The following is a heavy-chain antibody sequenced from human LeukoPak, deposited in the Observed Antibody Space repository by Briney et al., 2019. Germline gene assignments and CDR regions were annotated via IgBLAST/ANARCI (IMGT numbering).Heavy chain of an antibody. CDR1: GGSISSSSYY. J-gene: IGHJ5*02. CDR3: ARAVRIAVAGINWFDP. CDR2: IYHSGST. D-gene: IGHD6-19*01. Sequence: PSETLSLTCTVSGGSISSSSYYWGWIRQPPGKGLEWIGSIYHSGSTYYNPSLKSRVTISVDTSKNQFSLKLSSVTAADTAVFYCARAVRIAVAGINWFDPWGQGTLVTVSS. V-gene: IGHV4-39*07.